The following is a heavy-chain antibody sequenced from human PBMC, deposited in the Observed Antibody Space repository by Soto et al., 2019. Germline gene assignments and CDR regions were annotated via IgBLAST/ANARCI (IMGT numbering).Heavy chain of an antibody. D-gene: IGHD3-22*01. V-gene: IGHV1-69*13. Sequence: ASVKVSCKASGGTFSSYAISWVRQAPGQGLEWMGGIIPIFGTANYAQKFQGRVTITADESTSTAYIELSSLRSEDTAVYYCAGGRDYYDSSGLPLYYYGMDVWGQGTTVTVSS. CDR3: AGGRDYYDSSGLPLYYYGMDV. CDR2: IIPIFGTA. CDR1: GGTFSSYA. J-gene: IGHJ6*02.